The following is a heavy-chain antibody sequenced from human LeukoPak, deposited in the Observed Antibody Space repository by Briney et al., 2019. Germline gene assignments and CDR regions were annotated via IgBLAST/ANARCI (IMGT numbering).Heavy chain of an antibody. CDR2: INPNSGGT. Sequence: ASVKVSCKASGYTFTGYYMHWVRQAPGQGLEWMGWINPNSGGTNFAQKFRGRVTMTRDTSISTAFMELSRLTSDDTAVHYCARLWNTGYIIYFDSWGQGALVTVSS. J-gene: IGHJ4*02. V-gene: IGHV1-2*02. CDR3: ARLWNTGYIIYFDS. CDR1: GYTFTGYY. D-gene: IGHD5-12*01.